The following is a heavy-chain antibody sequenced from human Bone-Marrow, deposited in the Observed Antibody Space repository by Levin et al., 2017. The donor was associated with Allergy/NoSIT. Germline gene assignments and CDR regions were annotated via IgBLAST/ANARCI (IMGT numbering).Heavy chain of an antibody. J-gene: IGHJ4*02. CDR1: GFTFSSYA. D-gene: IGHD3-9*01. V-gene: IGHV3-23*01. CDR2: IDGRTRNT. CDR3: ATWLSHHFDY. Sequence: PGGSLRLSCAASGFTFSSYAMNWVRQAPGRGLEWVSTIDGRTRNTHYADSVKGRFTISRDNSENTLYLQMNSLRAEDTALYYCATWLSHHFDYWGQGTPVTVSS.